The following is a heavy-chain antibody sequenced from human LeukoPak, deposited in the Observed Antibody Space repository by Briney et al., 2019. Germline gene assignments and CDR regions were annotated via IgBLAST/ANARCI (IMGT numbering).Heavy chain of an antibody. CDR1: EFTFRSYE. J-gene: IGHJ6*03. D-gene: IGHD3-10*01. CDR2: ISSSGSTM. V-gene: IGHV3-48*03. Sequence: HPGGSLRLSCGASEFTFRSYEMNWVRQAPGRGLEWISYISSSGSTMYYADSVKGRFTISRDNTKKSLYLQMNSLRAEDTAVYYCAGNYYDSGSYYPYYYYMDVWGKGTTVIISS. CDR3: AGNYYDSGSYYPYYYYMDV.